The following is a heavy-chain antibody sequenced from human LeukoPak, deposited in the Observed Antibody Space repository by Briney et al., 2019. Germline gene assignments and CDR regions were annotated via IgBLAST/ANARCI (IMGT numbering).Heavy chain of an antibody. D-gene: IGHD1-14*01. CDR2: SHHGGET. CDR1: GGSITSNF. J-gene: IGHJ3*02. CDR3: ARQPGGTAAFDI. Sequence: SETLSLTCTVSGGSITSNFWSWIRQPPGKGLEWIAYSHHGGETKYNPSLKSRITISVDTSKNQFSLKLSSVTASDTAVYYCARQPGGTAAFDIWGQGTTVTVSA. V-gene: IGHV4-59*08.